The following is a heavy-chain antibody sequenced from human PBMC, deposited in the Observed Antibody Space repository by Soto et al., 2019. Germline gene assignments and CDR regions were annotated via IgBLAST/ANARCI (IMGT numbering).Heavy chain of an antibody. CDR2: ISSSSSYI. CDR3: ARDGAAAGRRYYYGMDV. D-gene: IGHD6-13*01. V-gene: IGHV3-21*01. Sequence: EVQLVESGGGLVKPGGSLRLSCAASGFTFSSYSMNWVRQAPGKGLEWVSSISSSSSYIYYADSVKGRFTISRDNAKNSLYLQMNSLRAEDTAVYYCARDGAAAGRRYYYGMDVWGQGTTVTVSS. J-gene: IGHJ6*02. CDR1: GFTFSSYS.